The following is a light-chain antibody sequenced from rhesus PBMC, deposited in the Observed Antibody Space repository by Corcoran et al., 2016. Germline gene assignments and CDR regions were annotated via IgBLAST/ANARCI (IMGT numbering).Light chain of an antibody. CDR3: QQHNNYPPT. J-gene: IGKJ1*01. Sequence: DIQMTQSPSSLSASVGDTVTITCRASQGISSYLAWSQQHPGKAPKLLIDKASTLQSGVPSRFSGSGAGTDFTLTISSRQPEDFATYYCQQHNNYPPTFGQGTKVESK. CDR1: QGISSY. CDR2: KAS. V-gene: IGKV1-25*01.